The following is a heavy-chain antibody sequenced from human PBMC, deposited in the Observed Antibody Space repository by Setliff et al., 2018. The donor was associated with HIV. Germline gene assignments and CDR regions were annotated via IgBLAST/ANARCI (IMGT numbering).Heavy chain of an antibody. J-gene: IGHJ3*02. D-gene: IGHD6-19*01. Sequence: ASVKVSCKASGDTNPSDAISWVRQAPGQGLEWMGWISGYNGNTKYAQNMQGRVTMTTDTSTTTAYMELRSLRSDDTSVYYCATITVAGTGAFDIWGQGTMVTVSS. CDR1: GDTNPSDA. CDR3: ATITVAGTGAFDI. CDR2: ISGYNGNT. V-gene: IGHV1-18*01.